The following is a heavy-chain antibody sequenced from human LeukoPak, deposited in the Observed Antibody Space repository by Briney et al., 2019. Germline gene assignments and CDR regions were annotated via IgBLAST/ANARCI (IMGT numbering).Heavy chain of an antibody. CDR3: ARDLAQYYYYYYYMDV. J-gene: IGHJ6*03. CDR2: ISPSGGST. V-gene: IGHV3-23*01. D-gene: IGHD3-3*02. CDR1: GFAFTSYA. Sequence: PGGSLRLSCAASGFAFTSYAMSWVRQAPGKGLEWVSAISPSGGSTYYADSVKGRFTISRDNPKNTLYLQMNSLRAEDTAVYYCARDLAQYYYYYYYMDVWGKGTTVTVSS.